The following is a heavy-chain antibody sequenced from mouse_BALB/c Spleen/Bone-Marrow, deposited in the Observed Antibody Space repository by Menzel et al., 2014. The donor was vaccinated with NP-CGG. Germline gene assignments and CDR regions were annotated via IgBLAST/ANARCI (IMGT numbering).Heavy chain of an antibody. CDR2: ISTYYGDA. J-gene: IGHJ3*01. CDR3: ARDYDYGFAY. Sequence: VMLVESGAELVRPGVSVKISCKGSGYTFTDYAMHWVKQTHAKSLEWIGVISTYYGDASYNQKFKGKATMTVDKSSSTAYMELARLTSEDSAIYYCARDYDYGFAYWGRGTLVTVSA. V-gene: IGHV1S137*01. CDR1: GYTFTDYA. D-gene: IGHD2-4*01.